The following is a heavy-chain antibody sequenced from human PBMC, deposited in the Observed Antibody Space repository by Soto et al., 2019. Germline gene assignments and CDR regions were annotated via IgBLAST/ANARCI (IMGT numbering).Heavy chain of an antibody. Sequence: GASVKVSCKVSGYSLTELSMHWVRQAPGKGLEWMGGFDPEDGETIYAQKFQGRVTMTEDTSTDTAYMELSSLRSEDTAVYYCATGVATIMGHYFDYWGQGTLVTVSS. J-gene: IGHJ4*02. CDR1: GYSLTELS. D-gene: IGHD5-12*01. V-gene: IGHV1-24*01. CDR3: ATGVATIMGHYFDY. CDR2: FDPEDGET.